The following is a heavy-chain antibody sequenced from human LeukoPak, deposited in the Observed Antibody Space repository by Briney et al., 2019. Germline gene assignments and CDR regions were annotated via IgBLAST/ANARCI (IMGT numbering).Heavy chain of an antibody. Sequence: PSETLSLTCTVTGGSISSYYWSWIRQPPGKGLEWIGYIYSSGSTNYNPSLKSRVTMSVDTSKNQFSLKLSSVTAADTAVYYCARDQYYYGSGSYNLDYWGQGTLVTVSS. V-gene: IGHV4-59*12. CDR1: GGSISSYY. CDR3: ARDQYYYGSGSYNLDY. CDR2: IYSSGST. D-gene: IGHD3-10*01. J-gene: IGHJ4*02.